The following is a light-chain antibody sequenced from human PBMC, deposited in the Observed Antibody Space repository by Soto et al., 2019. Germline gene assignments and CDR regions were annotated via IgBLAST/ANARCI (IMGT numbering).Light chain of an antibody. CDR1: SSNIGAGYG. Sequence: QSVLTQPPSVSGAPGQRVTISCTGSSSNIGAGYGVHWYIQLPGTAPKLLVYGDSNRPSGVPDRFSGSKSDTSASLAITGLQTEDEADYFCFSFTIDWTHVFGTGTKLTVL. CDR3: FSFTIDWTHV. CDR2: GDS. J-gene: IGLJ1*01. V-gene: IGLV1-40*01.